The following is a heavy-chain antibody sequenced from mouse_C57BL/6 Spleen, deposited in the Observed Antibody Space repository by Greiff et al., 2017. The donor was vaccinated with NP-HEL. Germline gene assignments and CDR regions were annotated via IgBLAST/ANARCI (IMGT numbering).Heavy chain of an antibody. CDR3: ARKLRAWFAY. V-gene: IGHV1-69*01. J-gene: IGHJ3*01. CDR2: IDPSDSYT. CDR1: GYTFTSYW. D-gene: IGHD1-1*01. Sequence: QVQLKQPGAELVMPGASVKLSCKASGYTFTSYWMHWVKQRPGQGLEWIGEIDPSDSYTNYNQKFKGKSTLTVDKSSSTAYMQLSSLTSEDSAVYYCARKLRAWFAYWGQGTLVTVSA.